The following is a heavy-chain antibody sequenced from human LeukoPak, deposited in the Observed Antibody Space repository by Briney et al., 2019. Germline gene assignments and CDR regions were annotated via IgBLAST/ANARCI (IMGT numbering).Heavy chain of an antibody. J-gene: IGHJ6*02. Sequence: GESLKISCKGSGYSFTSYWIGWVRQMPGKGLEWMGSIYPGDSDTRYSPSFQGQVTISADKSISTAYLQLSGLKASDTAMYFCARHQAMITSFDYGVDVWGQGTTVTVSS. V-gene: IGHV5-51*01. D-gene: IGHD3-16*01. CDR2: IYPGDSDT. CDR1: GYSFTSYW. CDR3: ARHQAMITSFDYGVDV.